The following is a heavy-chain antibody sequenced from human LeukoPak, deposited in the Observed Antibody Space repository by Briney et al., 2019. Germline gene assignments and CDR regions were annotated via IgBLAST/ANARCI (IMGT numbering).Heavy chain of an antibody. CDR1: GCTFSNYW. V-gene: IGHV3-7*01. CDR2: IKEDGTEK. J-gene: IGHJ4*02. Sequence: GGSLRLSCAVSGCTFSNYWMGWVRQPPGKGLQWVANIKEDGTEKYYVDSVKGRFTISRDNAKNSVYLQMNSLRVEDTAVYYCARRPFGADYWGLGTLVTVSS. D-gene: IGHD3-10*01. CDR3: ARRPFGADY.